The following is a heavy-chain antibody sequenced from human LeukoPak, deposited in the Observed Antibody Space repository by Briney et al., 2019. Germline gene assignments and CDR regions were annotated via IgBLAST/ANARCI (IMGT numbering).Heavy chain of an antibody. V-gene: IGHV4-4*09. CDR3: ARLTRLSTSPDRYYLDY. CDR1: GDSISSYY. CDR2: IYTSGGT. D-gene: IGHD6-6*01. Sequence: SETLSLTCTVSGDSISSYYWSWIRQPPGKGLEWIGYIYTSGGTNYIPSLKGRVTISIDTSKNQFSMKLSSVTAADSAVYYCARLTRLSTSPDRYYLDYWGQGTLVTVSS. J-gene: IGHJ4*02.